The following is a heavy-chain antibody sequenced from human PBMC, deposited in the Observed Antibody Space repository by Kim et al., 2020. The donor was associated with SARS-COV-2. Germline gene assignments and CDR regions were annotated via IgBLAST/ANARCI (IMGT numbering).Heavy chain of an antibody. Sequence: NTKCSQKFQDRVTITRDTSASTAYMALSSLRSEDTAVYYCARGYSYGYDYWGQGTLVTVSS. J-gene: IGHJ4*02. CDR3: ARGYSYGYDY. D-gene: IGHD5-18*01. CDR2: NT. V-gene: IGHV1-3*01.